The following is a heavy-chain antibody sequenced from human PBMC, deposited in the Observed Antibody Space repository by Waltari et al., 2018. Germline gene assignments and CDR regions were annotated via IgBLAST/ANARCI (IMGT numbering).Heavy chain of an antibody. CDR2: IRTKTNNYAT. CDR3: ARHDPLDY. V-gene: IGHV3-73*01. Sequence: EEQMVESGGDLVKPGGSLTLSCAAPGFFFSDSVIHWVRQAPGKGLEWVGRIRTKTNNYATAYGASVKGRFTISRDDSRNVAYLQMNSLKTEDTALYYCARHDPLDYWGQGTLVTVSS. CDR1: GFFFSDSV. J-gene: IGHJ4*02.